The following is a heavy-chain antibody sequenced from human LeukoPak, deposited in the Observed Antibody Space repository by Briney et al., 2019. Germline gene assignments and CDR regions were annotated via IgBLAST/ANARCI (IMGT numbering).Heavy chain of an antibody. CDR2: IYHSGST. CDR3: ARSRGSGSYYQPYYFDY. D-gene: IGHD3-10*01. CDR1: GGSISSSNW. J-gene: IGHJ4*02. V-gene: IGHV4-4*02. Sequence: SGTLSLTCAVSGGSISSSNWWSWVRQPPGKGLEWIGEIYHSGSTNYNPSLKSRVTISVDTSKNQFSLKLSSVTAADTAVYYCARSRGSGSYYQPYYFDYWGQGTLVTVSS.